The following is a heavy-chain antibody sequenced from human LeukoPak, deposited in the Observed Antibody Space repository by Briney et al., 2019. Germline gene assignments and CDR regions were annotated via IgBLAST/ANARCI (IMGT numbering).Heavy chain of an antibody. CDR2: ISSSGSTI. J-gene: IGHJ4*02. Sequence: PAGSLRLSCAASGFTFSSYEMNWVHQAPGKGLEWVYYISSSGSTIYYADTVKGRFTISRYNAKNSLNLQSNSVTAEDVAYCYGARASGVGFVYWGQGTLVTVSS. CDR1: GFTFSSYE. CDR3: ARASGVGFVY. V-gene: IGHV3-48*03. D-gene: IGHD3-10*01.